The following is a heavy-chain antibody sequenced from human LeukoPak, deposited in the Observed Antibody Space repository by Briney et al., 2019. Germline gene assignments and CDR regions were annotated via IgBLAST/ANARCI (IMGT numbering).Heavy chain of an antibody. V-gene: IGHV3-30-3*01. D-gene: IGHD6-13*01. CDR3: ARDSRGLEAVHDDLLSYYHYAMDV. CDR1: GFTFSSYA. Sequence: GRSLRLSCAASGFTFSSYAMHWVRQAPGKGLEWVAVISYDGSNKYYADSVKGRFTISRDNSKNTLYLQMNSLRADDTAMYYCARDSRGLEAVHDDLLSYYHYAMDVWGQGTTVTVSS. J-gene: IGHJ6*02. CDR2: ISYDGSNK.